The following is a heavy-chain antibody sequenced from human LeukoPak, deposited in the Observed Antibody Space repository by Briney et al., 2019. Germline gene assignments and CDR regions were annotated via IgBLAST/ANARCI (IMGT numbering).Heavy chain of an antibody. CDR2: IYSGGST. V-gene: IGHV3-66*02. D-gene: IGHD5-24*01. J-gene: IGHJ4*02. CDR3: ARAYNSDY. Sequence: GGSLRLSCAVSGFTFSSYAISWVRQAPGKGLEWVSVIYSGGSTYYADSVKGRFTISRDNSKNTLYLQMNSLRAEDTAVYYCARAYNSDYWGQGTLVTVSS. CDR1: GFTFSSYA.